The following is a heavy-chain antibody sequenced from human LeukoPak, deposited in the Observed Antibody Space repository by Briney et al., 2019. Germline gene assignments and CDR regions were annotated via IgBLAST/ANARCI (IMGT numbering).Heavy chain of an antibody. CDR2: ISAYNGNT. J-gene: IGHJ4*02. V-gene: IGHV1-18*01. D-gene: IGHD4-11*01. CDR3: ARDRTVTTRGDY. Sequence: ASVKVSCKASGYTFTSYGISWVRQAPGQGLEWMGWISAYNGNTNYAQKLQGRVTMTTDTSTSTAFMELRSLRSDDTAVYYCARDRTVTTRGDYWGQGTLVTVSS. CDR1: GYTFTSYG.